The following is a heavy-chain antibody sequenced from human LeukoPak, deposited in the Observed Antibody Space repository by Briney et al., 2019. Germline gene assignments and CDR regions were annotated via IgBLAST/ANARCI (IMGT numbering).Heavy chain of an antibody. V-gene: IGHV3-7*05. CDR1: GFTFTYA. CDR2: IKPDGSET. CDR3: ARIGRDYGDYFDY. D-gene: IGHD4-17*01. J-gene: IGHJ4*02. Sequence: GGSLRLSCAASGFTFTYAMNWVRRAPGKGLEWVANIKPDGSETHYVDSVKGRFTISRDNAKNSLYLQMNSLRAEDTAVYYCARIGRDYGDYFDYWGQGTLVTVSS.